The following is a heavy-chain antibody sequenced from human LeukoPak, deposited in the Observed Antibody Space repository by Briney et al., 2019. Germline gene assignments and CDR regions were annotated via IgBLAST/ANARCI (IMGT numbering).Heavy chain of an antibody. CDR2: INPNSGGT. J-gene: IGHJ4*02. CDR1: GYTFTDYY. V-gene: IGHV1-2*02. D-gene: IGHD6-19*01. Sequence: ALVKVSCKASGYTFTDYYMHWVRQAPGQGLEWMGWINPNSGGTNYAQKFQGRVTMTRDTSISTAYMELSRLRSDDTAVYYCARDQGYNSAQGVVDYWGQGTLVTVSS. CDR3: ARDQGYNSAQGVVDY.